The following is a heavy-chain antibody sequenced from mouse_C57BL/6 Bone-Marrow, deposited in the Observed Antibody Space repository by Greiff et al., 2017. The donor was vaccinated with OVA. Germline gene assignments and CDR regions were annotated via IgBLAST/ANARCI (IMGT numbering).Heavy chain of an antibody. V-gene: IGHV2-2*01. CDR1: GFSLTSYG. J-gene: IGHJ3*01. CDR2: IWSGGST. CDR3: ARTGFAY. Sequence: VQLQESGPGLVQPSQSLSITCTVSGFSLTSYGVHWVRQSPGKGLEWLGVIWSGGSTDYNAAFISRLSISKDNSKSQVFFKMNSLQADDTAIYYCARTGFAYWGQGTLLTVSA.